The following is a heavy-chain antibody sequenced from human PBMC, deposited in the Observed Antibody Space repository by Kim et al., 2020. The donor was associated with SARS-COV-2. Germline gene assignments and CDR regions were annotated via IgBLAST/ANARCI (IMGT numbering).Heavy chain of an antibody. D-gene: IGHD3-22*01. V-gene: IGHV4-39*01. CDR1: GGSISSSSYY. CDR3: ARHPRPVLSGSPNYYDSSGYFWFDP. J-gene: IGHJ5*02. Sequence: SETLSLTCTVSGGSISSSSYYWGWIRQPPGKGLEWIGSIYYSGSTYYNPSLKSRVTISVDTSKNQFSLKLSSVTAADTAVYYCARHPRPVLSGSPNYYDSSGYFWFDPWGQGTLVTVSS. CDR2: IYYSGST.